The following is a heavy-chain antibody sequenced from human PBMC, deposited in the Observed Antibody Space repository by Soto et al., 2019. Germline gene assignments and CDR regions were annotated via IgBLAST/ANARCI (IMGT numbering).Heavy chain of an antibody. Sequence: QITLKESGPTLVKPTQTLTLTCTFSGFSLSTSGVGVGWIRQPPGKALEWLALIYWDDDKRYSPSLKSRLTTTKDPSKNRVVLTLTKMNPVDTATYYWAHRAPPRYYDFLTVYYRETPRFDYWGQGPLVTVSS. CDR1: GFSLSTSGVG. CDR3: AHRAPPRYYDFLTVYYRETPRFDY. D-gene: IGHD3-9*01. CDR2: IYWDDDK. J-gene: IGHJ4*02. V-gene: IGHV2-5*02.